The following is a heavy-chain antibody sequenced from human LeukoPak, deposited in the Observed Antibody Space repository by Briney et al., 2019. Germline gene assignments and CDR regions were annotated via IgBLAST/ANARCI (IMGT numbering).Heavy chain of an antibody. Sequence: GGSLRLSCAASGFTFDDYAMHWVRQAPGKGLEWVSLICGDGGSTYYADSVNGRFTISRDNSKNSLYLQMNSLRAEDTALYYCAKDFSSGTYYPYYYYGMDAWGQGTTVTVSS. CDR1: GFTFDDYA. CDR3: AKDFSSGTYYPYYYYGMDA. V-gene: IGHV3-43*02. J-gene: IGHJ6*02. CDR2: ICGDGGST. D-gene: IGHD3-10*01.